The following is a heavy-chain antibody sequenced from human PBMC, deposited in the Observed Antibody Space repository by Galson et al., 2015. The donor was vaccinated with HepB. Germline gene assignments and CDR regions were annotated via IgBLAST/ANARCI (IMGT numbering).Heavy chain of an antibody. Sequence: SLRLSCAGSGFTFSSDEMNWVRQAPGKGLEWVSYISSSGSTIYYADSVKGRFTISRDNAKNSLYLQMNSLRAEDTAVYYCARHGDSGYDYVAYYYYGMDVWGQGTTVTVSS. D-gene: IGHD5-12*01. CDR2: ISSSGSTI. J-gene: IGHJ6*02. CDR1: GFTFSSDE. CDR3: ARHGDSGYDYVAYYYYGMDV. V-gene: IGHV3-48*03.